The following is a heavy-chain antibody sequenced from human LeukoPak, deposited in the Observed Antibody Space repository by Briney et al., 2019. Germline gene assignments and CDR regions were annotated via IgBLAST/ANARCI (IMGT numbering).Heavy chain of an antibody. Sequence: GGSLRLSCAASGFTFTSYSMNWVRQAPGKGLEWVASISSSSSYIYYADSVKGRFTISRDNAKNSPYLQMNSLRAEDTAVYYCARGVVPKLQPNYFYYGMDVWGQGTTVTVSS. V-gene: IGHV3-21*04. J-gene: IGHJ6*02. CDR3: ARGVVPKLQPNYFYYGMDV. CDR2: ISSSSSYI. CDR1: GFTFTSYS. D-gene: IGHD2-2*01.